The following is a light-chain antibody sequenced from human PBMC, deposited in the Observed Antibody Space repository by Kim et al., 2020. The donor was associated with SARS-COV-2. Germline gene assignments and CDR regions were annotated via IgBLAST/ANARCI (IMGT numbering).Light chain of an antibody. CDR1: KLGDKY. CDR3: QAWDSSTVV. CDR2: QDS. J-gene: IGLJ2*01. V-gene: IGLV3-1*01. Sequence: VSPEQTASITCAGDKLGDKYACWYQQKPGQSPVLVIYQDSKRPSGIPERFSGSNSGNTATLTISGTQAMDEADYYCQAWDSSTVVFGGGTKLTVL.